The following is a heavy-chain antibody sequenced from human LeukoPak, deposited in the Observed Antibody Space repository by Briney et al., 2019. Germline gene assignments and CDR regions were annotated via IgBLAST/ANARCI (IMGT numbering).Heavy chain of an antibody. CDR3: ARVGVGVAPLDYYYYMDV. D-gene: IGHD6-19*01. CDR1: LGTLRNHA. V-gene: IGHV1-69*01. J-gene: IGHJ6*03. Sequence: SGIKVSCEDSLGTLRNHAICRLRQAPREPREWMGGIIQYLVTANYAHKFQSRVTINADEPPSTAYMELRSLRSEDTALYYCARVGVGVAPLDYYYYMDVWGKGTTVTVSS. CDR2: IIQYLVTA.